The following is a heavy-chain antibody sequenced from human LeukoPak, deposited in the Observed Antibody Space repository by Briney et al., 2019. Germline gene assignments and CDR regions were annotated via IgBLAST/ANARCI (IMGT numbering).Heavy chain of an antibody. CDR3: ARDNDEYSYGFDY. D-gene: IGHD5-18*01. V-gene: IGHV4-61*10. CDR1: GGSISSGSYY. Sequence: SETLSLTCTVSGGSISSGSYYWSWIRQPAGKGVEWIGYIYYSGSTYYNPSLKSRVTISVDTSKNQFSLKLSSVTAAGTAVYYCARDNDEYSYGFDYWGQGTLVTVSS. J-gene: IGHJ4*02. CDR2: IYYSGST.